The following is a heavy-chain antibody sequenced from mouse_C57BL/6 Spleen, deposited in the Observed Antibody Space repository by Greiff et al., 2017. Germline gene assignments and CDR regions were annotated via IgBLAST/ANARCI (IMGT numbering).Heavy chain of an antibody. J-gene: IGHJ4*01. CDR1: GLTFPAYY. CDR2: IRNKANGYTT. V-gene: IGHV7-3*01. Sequence: EVHLVESGGGLVQPGGSLSLSCAASGLTFPAYYMSWIRQPSGKALEWLGFIRNKANGYTTEYRASVTVRFTIPSDHSQSSLYLQTNALRAEDSATYYCARSPVIYYGYDYYATDYWGQGTSVTVSS. D-gene: IGHD2-2*01. CDR3: ARSPVIYYGYDYYATDY.